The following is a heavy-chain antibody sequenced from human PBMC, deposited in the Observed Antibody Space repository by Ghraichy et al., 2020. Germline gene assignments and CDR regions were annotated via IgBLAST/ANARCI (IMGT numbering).Heavy chain of an antibody. CDR1: GFTFSTYS. Sequence: GESLNISCAASGFTFSTYSMNWVRQAPGKGLEWISYISSDTSTKYYIDSVKGRFTISRDNAKNSLFLQMNSLRDEDTAVYYCARGGPSLREFGYWGQGTLVTVSS. D-gene: IGHD3-16*01. V-gene: IGHV3-48*02. CDR2: ISSDTSTK. CDR3: ARGGPSLREFGY. J-gene: IGHJ4*02.